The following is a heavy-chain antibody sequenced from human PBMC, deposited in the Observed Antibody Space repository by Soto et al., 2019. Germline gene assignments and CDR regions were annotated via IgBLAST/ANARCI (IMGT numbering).Heavy chain of an antibody. CDR1: GYTFTSYG. CDR3: ARGPKESSGSPRWY. Sequence: QVQLVQSGAEVKKPGASVRVSCKASGYTFTSYGISWVRQAPGQGLEWMGWISGYNGNTKYAQKFQGRVTMTTDTSTSTAYIELRGLRSDDTAVYYCARGPKESSGSPRWYWGQGTLVTVSS. V-gene: IGHV1-18*01. J-gene: IGHJ4*02. CDR2: ISGYNGNT. D-gene: IGHD1-26*01.